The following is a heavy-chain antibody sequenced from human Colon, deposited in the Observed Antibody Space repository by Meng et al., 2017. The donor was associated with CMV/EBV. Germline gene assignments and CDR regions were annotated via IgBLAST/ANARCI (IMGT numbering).Heavy chain of an antibody. D-gene: IGHD2-15*01. Sequence: GESLKISCAASGFTVSNNYMSWVRQAPGKGLEWVSLIYSGGSMYYADSVKGRFTISRDNAKNSLFLHMNSLSVEDTAVYYCAREGRRGTSLPPYFHYYGVDVWGQGTTVTVSS. J-gene: IGHJ6*02. CDR1: GFTVSNNY. CDR3: AREGRRGTSLPPYFHYYGVDV. V-gene: IGHV3-66*01. CDR2: IYSGGSM.